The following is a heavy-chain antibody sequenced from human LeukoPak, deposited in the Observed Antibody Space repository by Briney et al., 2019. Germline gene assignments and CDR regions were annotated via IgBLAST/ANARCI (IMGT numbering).Heavy chain of an antibody. V-gene: IGHV3-23*01. J-gene: IGHJ4*02. CDR2: ISGSAGST. Sequence: GGSLRLSCAASGFTFGDYAMHWVRQAPGKGLDWVASISGSAGSTNYADSVKGRFTISRDNSRNTLDLQMSSLRAEDSAIYYCAKGSIAVAGNHYFDYWGQGTLVTASS. CDR1: GFTFGDYA. D-gene: IGHD6-19*01. CDR3: AKGSIAVAGNHYFDY.